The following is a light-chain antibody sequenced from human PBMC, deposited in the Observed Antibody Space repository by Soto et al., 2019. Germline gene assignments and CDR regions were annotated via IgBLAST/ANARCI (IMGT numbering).Light chain of an antibody. V-gene: IGKV3-15*01. CDR1: QTVSSN. J-gene: IGKJ3*01. Sequence: EVVMTQSPATLSVSPGERATLSCWASQTVSSNLAWYQQKPGQAPRLLIYDASTRATGIPARFSGSGSGTEFTLTISSLQSEDSAVYLCQQYNNWPPYTIGPGTKVDIK. CDR2: DAS. CDR3: QQYNNWPPYT.